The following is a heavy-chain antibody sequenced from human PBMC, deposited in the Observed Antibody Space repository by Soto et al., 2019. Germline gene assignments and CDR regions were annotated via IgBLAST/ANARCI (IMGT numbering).Heavy chain of an antibody. CDR2: IYYTGST. CDR3: ARHRYGGYGMYIEY. V-gene: IGHV4-59*08. D-gene: IGHD5-12*01. J-gene: IGHJ4*02. Sequence: QVQLQESGPGLVKPSETLSLTCTVSGDSISTNYWTWIRQPPGKGLEWIGYIYYTGSTNYNPSLKSRVTISVDTSKNQFSLKLSSVTAADTARYYCARHRYGGYGMYIEYWGQGTLLIVSS. CDR1: GDSISTNY.